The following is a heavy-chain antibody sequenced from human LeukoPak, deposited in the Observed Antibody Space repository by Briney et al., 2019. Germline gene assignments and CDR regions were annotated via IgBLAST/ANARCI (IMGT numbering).Heavy chain of an antibody. V-gene: IGHV1-18*01. Sequence: ASVKVSCKASGYTFTSYDISWVRQAPGQGLEWMGWISAYNGNTNYAQKLQGRVTMTTDTSTSTAYMELRSLRSEDTAVYYCALRTTVVTPYYYGMDVWGQGTTVTVSS. D-gene: IGHD4-23*01. CDR1: GYTFTSYD. CDR3: ALRTTVVTPYYYGMDV. CDR2: ISAYNGNT. J-gene: IGHJ6*02.